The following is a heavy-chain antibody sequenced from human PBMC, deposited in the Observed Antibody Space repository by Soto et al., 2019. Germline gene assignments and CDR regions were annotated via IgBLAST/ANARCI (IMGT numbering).Heavy chain of an antibody. CDR3: ARRGSGSYDDY. CDR1: GFTFSSYA. D-gene: IGHD1-26*01. J-gene: IGHJ4*02. V-gene: IGHV3-23*01. Sequence: EVQLLESGGGLVQPGGSLRLSCAASGFTFSSYAMRWVRQAPVKGLEWVSAISGSGGSTYYADSVKGRFTISRDNSKNTLYLQMNRLRAEDTAVYYCARRGSGSYDDYWGQGTLVTVSS. CDR2: ISGSGGST.